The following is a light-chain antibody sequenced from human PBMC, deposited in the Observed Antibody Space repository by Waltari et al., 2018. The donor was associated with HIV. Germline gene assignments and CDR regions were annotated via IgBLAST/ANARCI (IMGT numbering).Light chain of an antibody. CDR1: SSNIGSNT. CDR2: SNN. CDR3: ATWDDSLNGYV. J-gene: IGLJ1*01. Sequence: QSVLTQPPQASGNPGQSVTISCSGSSSNIGSNTVNWYQQLPGTAPKVLIYSNNQRPSGVPDRLSGSKSGTSASLAISGLQSDDEADYYCATWDDSLNGYVFGTGTKVTVL. V-gene: IGLV1-44*01.